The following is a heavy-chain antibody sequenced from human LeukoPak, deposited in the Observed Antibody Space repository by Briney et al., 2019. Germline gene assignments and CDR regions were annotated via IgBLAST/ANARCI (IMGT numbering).Heavy chain of an antibody. Sequence: GGSLRLSCAASGFTFSSYTMNWVRQAPGKGLEWVSSISGSSSFIFYADSVRGRFTISRDNAKNSLYLQMNSLRAEDTAVYYCARSFPRHCSGGTCFFPLDFWGQGTLATVSS. CDR1: GFTFSSYT. D-gene: IGHD2-15*01. CDR2: ISGSSSFI. V-gene: IGHV3-21*01. J-gene: IGHJ4*02. CDR3: ARSFPRHCSGGTCFFPLDF.